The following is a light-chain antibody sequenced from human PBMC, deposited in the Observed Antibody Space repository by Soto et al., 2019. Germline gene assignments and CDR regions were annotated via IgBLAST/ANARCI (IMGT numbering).Light chain of an antibody. CDR2: GAS. J-gene: IGKJ1*01. Sequence: EIVLTQSPDTLSVSPGERATLSCRASQSVSSNIAWYQQKPGQAPRLLIYGASTRATGVPARFSGSGSGTEFTLTISSLQSEDFAIYFCQKYGNWLQKFGQGNKVETK. CDR1: QSVSSN. CDR3: QKYGNWLQK. V-gene: IGKV3-15*01.